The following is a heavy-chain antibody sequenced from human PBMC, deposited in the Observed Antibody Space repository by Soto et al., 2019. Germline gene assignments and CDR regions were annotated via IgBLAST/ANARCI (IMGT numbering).Heavy chain of an antibody. V-gene: IGHV4-34*01. CDR1: GGSFSGYY. J-gene: IGHJ4*02. D-gene: IGHD6-13*01. Sequence: SETLSLTCAVYGGSFSGYYWSWIRQPPGKGLEWIGEINHSGSTNYNPSLKSRVTISVDTSKNQFSLKLSSVTAADTAVYYCARGRRRAPLNSSSWYPRAPFDYWGQGTLVTVSS. CDR3: ARGRRRAPLNSSSWYPRAPFDY. CDR2: INHSGST.